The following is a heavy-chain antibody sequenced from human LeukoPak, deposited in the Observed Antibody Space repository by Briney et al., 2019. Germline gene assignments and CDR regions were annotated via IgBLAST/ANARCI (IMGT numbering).Heavy chain of an antibody. CDR2: IYTSGST. D-gene: IGHD5-12*01. CDR1: GGSISSGSYY. V-gene: IGHV4-61*02. Sequence: SETLSLTCTVSGGSISSGSYYWSWIRQPAGKGLEWIGRIYTSGSTNYNPSLKSRVTISVDTSKNQFSLTLSSVTAADTAVYYCARGGYDGPFVDYWGQGTLVTVSS. CDR3: ARGGYDGPFVDY. J-gene: IGHJ4*02.